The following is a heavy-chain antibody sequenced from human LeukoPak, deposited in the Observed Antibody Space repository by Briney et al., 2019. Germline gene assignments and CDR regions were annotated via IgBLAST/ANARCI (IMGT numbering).Heavy chain of an antibody. CDR3: ARLPDPAAYSNAFDI. D-gene: IGHD4-11*01. V-gene: IGHV1-2*02. Sequence: ASVKVSCKTSGYTFTGYYMHWVRQAPGQGLELMGWINANSGATNSAQKFQGRVTMTRDTSISTAYMELSSLRSEDTAVYYCARLPDPAAYSNAFDIWGQGTMVTVSS. CDR1: GYTFTGYY. J-gene: IGHJ3*02. CDR2: INANSGAT.